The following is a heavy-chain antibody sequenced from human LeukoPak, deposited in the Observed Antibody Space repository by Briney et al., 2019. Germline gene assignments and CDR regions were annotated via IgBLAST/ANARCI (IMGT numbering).Heavy chain of an antibody. CDR1: GYTFMSYA. J-gene: IGHJ3*02. Sequence: SVKVSCKASGYTFMSYAISWVRQAPGQGLEWMGGIIPIFGTANYAQKFQGRVTITTDESTSTAYMELSSLRSEDTAVYYCARGSIVVVPAAISAFDIWGQGTMVTVSS. D-gene: IGHD2-2*01. V-gene: IGHV1-69*05. CDR2: IIPIFGTA. CDR3: ARGSIVVVPAAISAFDI.